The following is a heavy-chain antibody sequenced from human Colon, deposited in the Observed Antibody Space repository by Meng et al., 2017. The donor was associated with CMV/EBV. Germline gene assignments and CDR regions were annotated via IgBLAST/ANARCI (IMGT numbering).Heavy chain of an antibody. CDR2: ISPYNGDT. Sequence: QVQLVPAGSEVKKPGASVQISCKTSGYTFTNFGISWVRQAPGQGLEWMAYISPYNGDTNYAQRFQGRVALTTDTSTSTVYMELGSLTSDDTAMYYCARELARGGYWGQGTLVTVSS. CDR1: GYTFTNFG. J-gene: IGHJ4*02. CDR3: ARELARGGY. V-gene: IGHV1-18*01.